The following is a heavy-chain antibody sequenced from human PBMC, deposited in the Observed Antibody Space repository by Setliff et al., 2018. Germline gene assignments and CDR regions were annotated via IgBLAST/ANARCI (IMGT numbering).Heavy chain of an antibody. D-gene: IGHD4-17*01. Sequence: SETLSLTCTVSGGSISSGVYYWTWIRQPAGKGLEWIGHVYSRGTTNYNPSLNSRLTISADTSKNQFSLRLSSVTAADTAVYYCARGRSQYVGDSYYFDYWGQGDLVTVSS. CDR1: GGSISSGVYY. J-gene: IGHJ4*02. CDR3: ARGRSQYVGDSYYFDY. CDR2: VYSRGTT. V-gene: IGHV4-61*09.